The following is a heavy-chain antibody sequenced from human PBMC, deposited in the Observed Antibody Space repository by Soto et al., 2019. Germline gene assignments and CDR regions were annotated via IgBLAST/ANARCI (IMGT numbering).Heavy chain of an antibody. CDR3: ARFSITGRPNYYYYYGMDV. D-gene: IGHD1-20*01. CDR2: IYPGDSDT. CDR1: GYSFTSYW. V-gene: IGHV5-51*01. Sequence: GESLKISCKGSGYSFTSYWIGWVRQMPGKGLEWMGIIYPGDSDTRYSPSFQGQVTIPADKSISTAYLQWSSLKGSDTAMYYCARFSITGRPNYYYYYGMDVWGQGTTVTVSS. J-gene: IGHJ6*02.